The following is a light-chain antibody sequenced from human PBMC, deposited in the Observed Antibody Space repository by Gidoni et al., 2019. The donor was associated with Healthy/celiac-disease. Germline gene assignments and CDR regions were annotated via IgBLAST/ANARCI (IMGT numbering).Light chain of an antibody. CDR3: NSYTTCRIYV. V-gene: IGLV2-14*03. CDR2: DVS. CDR1: SSDVGAYNY. J-gene: IGLJ1*01. Sequence: QSALTQPASVSGSPGQSITISCTGTSSDVGAYNYVSWYQQHPGKAPKLMIYDVSNRPSGVSNRFSGSKSGSAASLTISGLQAEDEADYYCNSYTTCRIYVFGTGTKVTVL.